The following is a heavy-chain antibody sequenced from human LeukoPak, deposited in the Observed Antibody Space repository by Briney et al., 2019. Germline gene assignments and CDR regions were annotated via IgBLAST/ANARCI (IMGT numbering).Heavy chain of an antibody. CDR2: ISGSDGGT. D-gene: IGHD2-15*01. J-gene: IGHJ6*02. Sequence: GGSLRLSCAASGFTFSSCGMTWVRQAPGKGLEWVSSISGSDGGTYYADSVKGRFTISRDNSKNTLYLQMNSLRAEDTAVYYCARDHPLIYCSGGSCYRYYYYGMDVWGQGTTVTVSS. CDR3: ARDHPLIYCSGGSCYRYYYYGMDV. V-gene: IGHV3-23*01. CDR1: GFTFSSCG.